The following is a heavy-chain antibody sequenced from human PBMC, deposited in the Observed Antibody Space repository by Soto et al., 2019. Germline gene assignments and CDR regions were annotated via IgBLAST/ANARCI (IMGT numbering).Heavy chain of an antibody. Sequence: GGSLRLSCAASGFTFSTYSMNWVRQAPGKGLEWVSYISSSSSTIFYTDSVKGRFTVSRDNAKNSLYLQMNSLRDEDTAVYYCARDPYDYDDTSGYYRHWGQGTLVTVSS. V-gene: IGHV3-48*02. CDR2: ISSSSSTI. J-gene: IGHJ4*02. CDR1: GFTFSTYS. D-gene: IGHD3-22*01. CDR3: ARDPYDYDDTSGYYRH.